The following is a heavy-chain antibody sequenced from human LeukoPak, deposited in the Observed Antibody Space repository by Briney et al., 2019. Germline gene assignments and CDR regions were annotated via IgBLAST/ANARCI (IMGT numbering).Heavy chain of an antibody. CDR1: GGSFSSGSYY. J-gene: IGHJ5*02. Sequence: SETLSLTCTVSGGSFSSGSYYWSWIRQPPGKGLEWIGYIYYSGSTNYNPSLKSRVTISVDTSKNQFSLKLSSVTAADTAVYYCARSPLYYYDSSGYPVDEYNWFDPWGQGTLVTVSS. D-gene: IGHD3-22*01. V-gene: IGHV4-61*01. CDR2: IYYSGST. CDR3: ARSPLYYYDSSGYPVDEYNWFDP.